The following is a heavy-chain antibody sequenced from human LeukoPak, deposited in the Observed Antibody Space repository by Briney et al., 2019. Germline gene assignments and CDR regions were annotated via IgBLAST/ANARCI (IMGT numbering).Heavy chain of an antibody. J-gene: IGHJ4*02. CDR3: ARHVWLQPFDY. D-gene: IGHD3-9*01. CDR2: IYYSGST. Sequence: SETLSLTCSVSGGSMNSYYWSWIRQSPGKGLEWIGYIYYSGSTNYNPSLKSRVTISVDTSKNQFSLKLSSVTATDTAVYYCARHVWLQPFDYWGQGTLVTVSS. V-gene: IGHV4-59*08. CDR1: GGSMNSYY.